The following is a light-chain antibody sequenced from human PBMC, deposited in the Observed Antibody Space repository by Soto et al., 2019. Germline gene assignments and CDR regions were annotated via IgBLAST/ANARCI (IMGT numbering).Light chain of an antibody. CDR1: QGISSY. CDR3: QQSYSNVMYT. V-gene: IGKV1-8*01. CDR2: AAS. J-gene: IGKJ2*01. Sequence: AIRMTQSPSSFSASTGDRVTITCRASQGISSYLAWYQQKPGKAPKLLIYAASTLQSGVPSRFSGSGSGTEFTLTISSLRPEDFATYYCQQSYSNVMYTFGQGTKVDIK.